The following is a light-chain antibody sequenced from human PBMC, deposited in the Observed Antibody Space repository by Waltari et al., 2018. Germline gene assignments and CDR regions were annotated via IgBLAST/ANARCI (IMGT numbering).Light chain of an antibody. Sequence: DIQMTQSPSFLSASVGERVTITCRPSQRIGNHLNWFQQKPGKAPKVLIYAASSLQSGVPSRFSGDGSGTDFTLTISSLQPEDFATYYCQQSYSTPPTFGQGTKVEVK. CDR2: AAS. CDR3: QQSYSTPPT. V-gene: IGKV1-39*01. J-gene: IGKJ1*01. CDR1: QRIGNH.